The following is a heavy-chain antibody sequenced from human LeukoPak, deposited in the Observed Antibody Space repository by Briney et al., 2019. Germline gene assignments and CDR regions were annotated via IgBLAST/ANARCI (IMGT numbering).Heavy chain of an antibody. CDR2: IYPGDSDT. V-gene: IGHV5-51*01. CDR1: GYSFTNYW. D-gene: IGHD6-6*01. CDR3: ERSTQQLVAPHFDY. Sequence: GESLKISCKGSGYSFTNYWIGWVRQMPGKGLDWMGIIYPGDSDTRYSPSFQGQVTISADKSTSTAFLQWSGLKASDSAMYYCERSTQQLVAPHFDYWGLGTLVTVSS. J-gene: IGHJ4*02.